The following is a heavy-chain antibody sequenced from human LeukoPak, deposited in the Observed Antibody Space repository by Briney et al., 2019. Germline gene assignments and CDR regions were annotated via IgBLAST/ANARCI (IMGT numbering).Heavy chain of an antibody. V-gene: IGHV3-23*01. D-gene: IGHD6-13*01. CDR2: ISASGGST. Sequence: GGSLRLSCAASGFTFSSYGMSWVRQAPGKGLEWVSSISASGGSTYHTDSVKGRFTITRDNSKNTLYLQMNSLRAEDTAVYYCAREEYSSSWYYYYYGMDVWGQGTTVTVSS. J-gene: IGHJ6*02. CDR3: AREEYSSSWYYYYYGMDV. CDR1: GFTFSSYG.